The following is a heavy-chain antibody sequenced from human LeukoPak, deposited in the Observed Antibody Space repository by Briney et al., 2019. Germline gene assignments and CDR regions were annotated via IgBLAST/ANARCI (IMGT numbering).Heavy chain of an antibody. Sequence: ASVKVSCKASGYTFTSYDINWVRQATGQGLEWMGWMNPNSGNTGYAQKFQGRVTMTRNTSISTAYMELSSLRSGDTAVYYCARGPPPWENWFDPWGQGTLVTVSS. V-gene: IGHV1-8*01. CDR1: GYTFTSYD. J-gene: IGHJ5*02. CDR2: MNPNSGNT. CDR3: ARGPPPWENWFDP. D-gene: IGHD1-26*01.